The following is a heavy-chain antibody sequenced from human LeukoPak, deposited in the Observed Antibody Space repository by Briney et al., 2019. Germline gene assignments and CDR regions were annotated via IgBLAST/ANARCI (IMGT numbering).Heavy chain of an antibody. Sequence: SETLSLTCTVSGGSISSYYWSWIRQPPGKGLEWIGYIYYSGTTNYNPSLKSRVTISVDTSKNQFSLKLSSVTAADTAVYYCARDRPLYDSSGYCDYWGQGTLVTVSS. V-gene: IGHV4-59*01. D-gene: IGHD3-22*01. CDR1: GGSISSYY. CDR2: IYYSGTT. CDR3: ARDRPLYDSSGYCDY. J-gene: IGHJ4*02.